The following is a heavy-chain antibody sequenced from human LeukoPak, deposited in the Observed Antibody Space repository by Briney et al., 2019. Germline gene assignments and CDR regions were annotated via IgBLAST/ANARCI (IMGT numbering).Heavy chain of an antibody. J-gene: IGHJ5*02. CDR2: ININTGNP. Sequence: GASVKVSCKASGYTFTNYAMNWVRQSPGQGLEWMGWININTGNPTYAQGFTGRFVFALDTSVTTAYLQISRLKVEDTAVYFCARAMSEVDGSGSGSSYVWFDPWGQGTLVTVSS. CDR3: ARAMSEVDGSGSGSSYVWFDP. V-gene: IGHV7-4-1*02. D-gene: IGHD3-10*01. CDR1: GYTFTNYA.